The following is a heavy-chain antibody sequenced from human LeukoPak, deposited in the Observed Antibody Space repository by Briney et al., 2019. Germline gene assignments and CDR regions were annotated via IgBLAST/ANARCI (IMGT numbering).Heavy chain of an antibody. D-gene: IGHD3-9*01. Sequence: SGPTLVKPTQTLTLTCTFSGFSLSTSGMCVSWIRQPPGKSLEWLAHIYWDDDKYYSTSLKTRLTISKDTSKNQVVLTMTNMDPVDTATYYCARQNYDILTGYYDDYWGQGTLVTVSS. V-gene: IGHV2-70*01. CDR1: GFSLSTSGMC. J-gene: IGHJ4*02. CDR2: IYWDDDK. CDR3: ARQNYDILTGYYDDY.